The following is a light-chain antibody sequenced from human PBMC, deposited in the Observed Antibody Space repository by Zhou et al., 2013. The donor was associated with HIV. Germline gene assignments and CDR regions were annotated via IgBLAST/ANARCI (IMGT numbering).Light chain of an antibody. V-gene: IGKV1-39*01. CDR1: QSIDGY. CDR2: TAS. Sequence: DIQMTQSPSSLSASVGDRVTISCRASQSIDGYLNWYQQRPGKAPKLLIYTASNLQSGVPSRFRGSGYGTEFTLTISSLQREDFANYYCQQTYFSPRIFGPGTKLEVK. J-gene: IGKJ2*02. CDR3: QQTYFSPRI.